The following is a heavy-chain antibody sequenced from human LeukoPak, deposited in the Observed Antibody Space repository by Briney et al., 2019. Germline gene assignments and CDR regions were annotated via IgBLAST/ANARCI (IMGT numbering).Heavy chain of an antibody. CDR2: ISAYNGNT. V-gene: IGHV1-18*01. CDR3: ARALWFGELGY. CDR1: GYTFTSYG. D-gene: IGHD3-10*01. Sequence: ASVKVSCKASGYTFTSYGISWVRQAPGQGLEWMGWISAYNGNTNYAQKLQGRVTITRDTSASTAYMELSSLRSEDTAVYYCARALWFGELGYWGQGTLVTVSS. J-gene: IGHJ4*02.